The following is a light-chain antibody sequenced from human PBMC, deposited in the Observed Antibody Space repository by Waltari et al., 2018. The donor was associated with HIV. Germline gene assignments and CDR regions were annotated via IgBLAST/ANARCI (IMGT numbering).Light chain of an antibody. CDR1: SLRNYY. J-gene: IGLJ3*02. V-gene: IGLV3-19*01. CDR3: NSRDTSDNHRV. CDR2: GKN. Sequence: SSELTQDPAVSVALGQTVRLTCQGDSLRNYYSTWYQQKPGQAPILVIYGKNNRPSGIPDRFSGSNSGNTASLTITGAQAEDEADYYCNSRDTSDNHRVFGGGTKLTVL.